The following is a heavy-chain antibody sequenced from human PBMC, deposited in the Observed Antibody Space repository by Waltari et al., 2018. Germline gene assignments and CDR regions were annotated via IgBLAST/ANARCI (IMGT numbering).Heavy chain of an antibody. D-gene: IGHD4-17*01. CDR2: IRYDGSNK. Sequence: QVQLVDSGGGEVQPGGSLRLSCAASGFTFSNYAITWVRQAPGKGLEWVAFIRYDGSNKYYADSVKGRFTVSRDNSKNTLHLQMNSLRVEDTAVYYCAKGSTVTTIDYYYIDVWGKGTTVTVSS. CDR1: GFTFSNYA. CDR3: AKGSTVTTIDYYYIDV. V-gene: IGHV3-30*02. J-gene: IGHJ6*03.